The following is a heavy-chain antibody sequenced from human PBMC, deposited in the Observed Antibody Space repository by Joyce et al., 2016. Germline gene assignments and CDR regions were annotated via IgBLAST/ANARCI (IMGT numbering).Heavy chain of an antibody. CDR2: IYSGGDT. CDR1: GFTVSNNY. CDR3: ARVPGFH. J-gene: IGHJ4*02. Sequence: EVQLVESGGGLIQPGGSLRLSCAASGFTVSNNYMTWVRQAPGKGLEWVSFIYSGGDTYYADAVKGRFTISRDKNTLYLQMNSLRVEDTAVYYCARVPGFHWGQGTLVTVSP. V-gene: IGHV3-53*01.